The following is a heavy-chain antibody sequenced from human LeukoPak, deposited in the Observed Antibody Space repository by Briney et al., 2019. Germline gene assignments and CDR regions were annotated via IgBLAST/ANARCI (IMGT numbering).Heavy chain of an antibody. CDR3: ATIAVVGKPTP. CDR2: IYYSGST. Sequence: SETLSLTCTVSGGSISSSTYYWGWIRQPPGKGLEWIGSIYYSGSTYYNPSLKSRVTISIDTSKNQFSLRLTSVTAADTAVYHCATIAVVGKPTPWGQGTLVIVSS. D-gene: IGHD6-19*01. CDR1: GGSISSSTYY. V-gene: IGHV4-39*01. J-gene: IGHJ5*02.